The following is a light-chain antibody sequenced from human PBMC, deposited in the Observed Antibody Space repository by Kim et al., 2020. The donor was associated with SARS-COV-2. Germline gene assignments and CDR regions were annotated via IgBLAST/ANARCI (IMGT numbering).Light chain of an antibody. J-gene: IGLJ2*01. V-gene: IGLV3-19*01. CDR3: NSRGSNDNVL. Sequence: VAVGQTVRITCQGDSLRSYYATWYQQKPGQAPIVVIYGKNNRPSGIPDLFSGSSSGDTASLTITGTQAGDEADYYCNSRGSNDNVLFGGGTKLTVL. CDR1: SLRSYY. CDR2: GKN.